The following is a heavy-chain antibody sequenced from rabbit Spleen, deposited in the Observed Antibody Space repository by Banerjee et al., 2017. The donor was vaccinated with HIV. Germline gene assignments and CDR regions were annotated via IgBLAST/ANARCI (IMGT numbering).Heavy chain of an antibody. J-gene: IGHJ4*01. D-gene: IGHD4-1*01. CDR2: IDPLFGRT. CDR3: ARSDGYYDSGWYYFNL. V-gene: IGHV1S7*01. Sequence: QLEESGGDLVKPEGSLTLSCKASGFDFSNCYMNWVRQAPGKGLEWIGYIDPLFGRTYFASWVNGRFTISSHNAQNTLYLQLNSLTVADTATYFCARSDGYYDSGWYYFNLWGPGTLVTVS. CDR1: GFDFSNCY.